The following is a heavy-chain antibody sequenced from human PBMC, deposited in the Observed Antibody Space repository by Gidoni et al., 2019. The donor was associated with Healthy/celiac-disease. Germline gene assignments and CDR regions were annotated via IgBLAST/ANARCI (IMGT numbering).Heavy chain of an antibody. Sequence: EVQRVQSGAEVKKPGESLKIPGKGSGYSFTSYWIGWVRQMPGKGLAWMGIIYPGDSDTRYSPSFQGQVTVSADKSISTAYLQWSSLKASDTAMYYCARLILAGARTLDYGMDVWGQGTTVTVSS. CDR1: GYSFTSYW. CDR3: ARLILAGARTLDYGMDV. D-gene: IGHD1-26*01. J-gene: IGHJ6*02. V-gene: IGHV5-51*01. CDR2: IYPGDSDT.